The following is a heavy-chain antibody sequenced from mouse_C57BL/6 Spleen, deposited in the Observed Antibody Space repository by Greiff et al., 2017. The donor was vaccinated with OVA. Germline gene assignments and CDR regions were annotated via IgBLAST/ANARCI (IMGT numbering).Heavy chain of an antibody. J-gene: IGHJ2*01. CDR3: ARSAAGYYGSSPDY. CDR2: IYPSDSET. D-gene: IGHD1-1*01. CDR1: GYTFTSYW. V-gene: IGHV1-61*01. Sequence: QVQLQQPGAELVRPGSSVKLSCKASGYTFTSYWMDWVKQRPGQGLEWIGNIYPSDSETHYNQKFKDKATLTVDKSSSTAYMQLSSLTSEDSAVYYCARSAAGYYGSSPDYWGQGTTLTVSS.